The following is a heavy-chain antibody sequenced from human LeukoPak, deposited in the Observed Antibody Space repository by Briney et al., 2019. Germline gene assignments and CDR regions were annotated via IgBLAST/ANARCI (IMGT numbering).Heavy chain of an antibody. CDR2: IYYTGST. D-gene: IGHD3-9*01. CDR3: ARGGTYNDILSFDP. V-gene: IGHV4-59*01. CDR1: GGSISYYY. J-gene: IGHJ5*02. Sequence: SETLSLTCSVSGGSISYYYWTWVRQSPGKGLERIGQIYYTGSTYYNPSLKRRVTISVDTSRNQFSLNLTSVTAADTAVYYCARGGTYNDILSFDPWGQGTLVTVSS.